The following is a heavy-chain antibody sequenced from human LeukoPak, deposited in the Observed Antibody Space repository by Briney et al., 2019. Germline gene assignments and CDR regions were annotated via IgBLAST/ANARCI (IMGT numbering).Heavy chain of an antibody. J-gene: IGHJ6*02. CDR1: GFTFSSYA. V-gene: IGHV3-30-3*01. CDR3: ARDRATIRRNYFYGMDV. Sequence: GGSLRLSCAAPGFTFSSYAMPWVRQAPGKGLEWVAVISYDGSNKYYADSVKGRFTISRDNSKNTLYLQMNSLRAEDTAVYYCARDRATIRRNYFYGMDVWGQGTTVTVSS. D-gene: IGHD5-12*01. CDR2: ISYDGSNK.